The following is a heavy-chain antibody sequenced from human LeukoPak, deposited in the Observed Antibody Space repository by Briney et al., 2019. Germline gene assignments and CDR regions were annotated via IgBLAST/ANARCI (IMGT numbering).Heavy chain of an antibody. D-gene: IGHD3-3*01. CDR1: GYTFTGYY. Sequence: ASVKVSCKASGYTFTGYYMHWVRQAPGQGLEWMGRINPNSGGTNYAQKFQGRVTMTRDTSISTAYMELRSLRSDDTAVYYCGRDGRKYGFWSGYYFDDWGQGTLVTVSS. J-gene: IGHJ4*02. CDR3: GRDGRKYGFWSGYYFDD. V-gene: IGHV1-2*06. CDR2: INPNSGGT.